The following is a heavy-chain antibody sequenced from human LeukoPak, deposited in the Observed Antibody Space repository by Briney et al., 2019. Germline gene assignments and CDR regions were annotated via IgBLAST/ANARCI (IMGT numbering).Heavy chain of an antibody. Sequence: PGGSLRLSCAASRFTFSSYSMNWVRQAPGKGLEWVAVISYDGSNKYYADSVKGRFTISRDNSKNTLYLQVNSLRAEDTAVYYCAKENRERDFDYWGQGTLVTVSS. V-gene: IGHV3-30*18. CDR2: ISYDGSNK. J-gene: IGHJ4*02. CDR3: AKENRERDFDY. D-gene: IGHD5-24*01. CDR1: RFTFSSYS.